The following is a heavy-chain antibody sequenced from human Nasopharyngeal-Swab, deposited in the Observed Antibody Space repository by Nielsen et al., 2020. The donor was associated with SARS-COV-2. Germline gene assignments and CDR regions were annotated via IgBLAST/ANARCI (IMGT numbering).Heavy chain of an antibody. J-gene: IGHJ4*02. CDR2: IRGKVYGGTT. CDR3: TRDVNGGYTFDY. Sequence: GGSLTLSCTASGFTFGDYAMSWFRQAPGKGLEWVGFIRGKVYGGTTEYAASVKGRSTISRDDHKSIAYLQMNSLRTEDTVVYYCTRDVNGGYTFDYWGQGTLVTVSS. CDR1: GFTFGDYA. D-gene: IGHD4-17*01. V-gene: IGHV3-49*03.